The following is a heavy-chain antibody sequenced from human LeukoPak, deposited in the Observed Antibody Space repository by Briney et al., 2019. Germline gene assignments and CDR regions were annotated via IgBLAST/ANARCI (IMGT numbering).Heavy chain of an antibody. Sequence: GGSLRLSCAASGFTFSSYSMNWVRQAPGNGLEWVSSISSSSSYIYYADSVKGRFTISRDNAKNSLYLQMNSLRAEDTAVYYCARDYDFWSGYFSFDPWGQGTLVTVSS. D-gene: IGHD3-3*01. CDR3: ARDYDFWSGYFSFDP. J-gene: IGHJ5*02. V-gene: IGHV3-21*01. CDR2: ISSSSSYI. CDR1: GFTFSSYS.